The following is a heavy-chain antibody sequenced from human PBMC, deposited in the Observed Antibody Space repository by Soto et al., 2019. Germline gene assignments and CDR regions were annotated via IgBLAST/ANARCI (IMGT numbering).Heavy chain of an antibody. V-gene: IGHV1-46*01. CDR2: INPSGGST. CDR1: GYTFTSYY. CDR3: ARFPSRGHYYDSSGYNFDY. Sequence: ASVKVSCKASGYTFTSYYMHWVRQAPGQGLERMGIINPSGGSTSYAQKFQGRVTMTRDTSTSTVYMELSSLISEDTAVYYCARFPSRGHYYDSSGYNFDYWGQGTLVTVS. J-gene: IGHJ4*02. D-gene: IGHD3-22*01.